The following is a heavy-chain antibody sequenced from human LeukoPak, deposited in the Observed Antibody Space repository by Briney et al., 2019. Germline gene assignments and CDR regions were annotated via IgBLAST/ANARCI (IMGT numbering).Heavy chain of an antibody. J-gene: IGHJ4*02. V-gene: IGHV3-21*01. CDR3: ARQFIYGSGSYPHYFDY. CDR1: GFTFSSYS. CDR2: ISSSSSYI. D-gene: IGHD3-10*01. Sequence: GGSLRLSCAASGFTFSSYSMNWVRQAPGRGLEWVSSISSSSSYIYYADSVKGRFTISRDNAKNSLYLQMNSLRAEDTAVYYCARQFIYGSGSYPHYFDYWGQGTLVTVSS.